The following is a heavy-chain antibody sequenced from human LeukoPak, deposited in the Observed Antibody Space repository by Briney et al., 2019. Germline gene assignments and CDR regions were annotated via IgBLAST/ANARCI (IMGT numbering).Heavy chain of an antibody. J-gene: IGHJ4*02. CDR1: GFTFSIFT. Sequence: GGSLRLPCAASGFTFSIFTMNWVRQAPGKGLEWVSIINHNGGTTYYTDSVKGRFTISRDNSNNTVYLQMNSLRAEDTAIYYCAKDGLCPSVCPTKIDVAGYVDSWGQGTLVTVSS. V-gene: IGHV3-23*01. CDR3: AKDGLCPSVCPTKIDVAGYVDS. CDR2: INHNGGTT. D-gene: IGHD6-19*01.